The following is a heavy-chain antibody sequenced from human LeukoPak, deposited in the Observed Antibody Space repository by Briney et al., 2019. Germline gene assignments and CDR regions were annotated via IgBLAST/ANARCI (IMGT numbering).Heavy chain of an antibody. CDR2: IYPGDSRT. V-gene: IGHV5-51*01. J-gene: IGHJ4*02. D-gene: IGHD6-13*01. CDR1: GYTFISYW. Sequence: GESLKISCKGSGYTFISYWIGWVRQVPGKGLEWMGNIYPGDSRTTYSPSFQGQVTISADKSVSTAYLQWTSLKASDTAMYYCATWGSSHRFDYWGQGTLITVSS. CDR3: ATWGSSHRFDY.